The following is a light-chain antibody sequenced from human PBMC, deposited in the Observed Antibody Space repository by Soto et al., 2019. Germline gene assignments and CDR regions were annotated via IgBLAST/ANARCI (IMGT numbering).Light chain of an antibody. J-gene: IGKJ1*01. V-gene: IGKV3-15*01. Sequence: EIVMTQSPATLSVPPGERATLSCRASQSVSSNLAWYQQKPGQAPRLLIYGASTRAAGITARFSGSGSGTEFTLTISSLQSEDFAVYYCQQYNNWPRETFGQGTKVDIK. CDR3: QQYNNWPRET. CDR1: QSVSSN. CDR2: GAS.